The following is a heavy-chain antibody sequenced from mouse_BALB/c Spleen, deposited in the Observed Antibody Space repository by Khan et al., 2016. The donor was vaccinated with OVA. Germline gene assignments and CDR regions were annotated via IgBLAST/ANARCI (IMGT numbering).Heavy chain of an antibody. CDR2: ISSVAYSI. CDR1: GFTFIDYG. Sequence: EVELVESGGGLVQPGGSRKLSCAASGFTFIDYGMAWVRQTPGKGPEWIAFISSVAYSIYYADTLTGRFTISREHAKENLYREMSSLRSDETAMYYCARGGFAYWGQGSLVTVSA. CDR3: ARGGFAY. V-gene: IGHV5-15*02. J-gene: IGHJ3*01.